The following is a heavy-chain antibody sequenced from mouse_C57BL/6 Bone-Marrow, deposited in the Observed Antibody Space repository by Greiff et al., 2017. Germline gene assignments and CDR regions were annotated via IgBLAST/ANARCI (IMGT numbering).Heavy chain of an antibody. CDR3: ASLGVTTSACGYAMDY. D-gene: IGHD2-2*01. Sequence: QVQLQQPGAELVKPGASVKLSCKASGYTFTSYWMHWVKQRPGQGLEWIGMIHPNSGSTNYNEKFKSKATLTVDKSSSTAYMQLSRLTSEDSAVDSGASLGVTTSACGYAMDYWGQGTSVTVTA. CDR1: GYTFTSYW. J-gene: IGHJ4*01. V-gene: IGHV1-64*01. CDR2: IHPNSGST.